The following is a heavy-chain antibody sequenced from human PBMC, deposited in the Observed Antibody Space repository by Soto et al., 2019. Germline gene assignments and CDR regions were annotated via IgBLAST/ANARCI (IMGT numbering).Heavy chain of an antibody. CDR1: GGTFRTAA. V-gene: IGHV1-69*12. Sequence: QVQLEQSGAEVKKPGSSVKVSCKASGGTFRTAAVSWVRQAPGQGLEWMGGIMPVFRTPDYAQKSHGRVTITADESTSTAYMELSGLRSDDTAVYYCARDNDRPQLGGNYSYILDVWGQGTTITVSS. CDR2: IMPVFRTP. D-gene: IGHD2-8*01. J-gene: IGHJ6*02. CDR3: ARDNDRPQLGGNYSYILDV.